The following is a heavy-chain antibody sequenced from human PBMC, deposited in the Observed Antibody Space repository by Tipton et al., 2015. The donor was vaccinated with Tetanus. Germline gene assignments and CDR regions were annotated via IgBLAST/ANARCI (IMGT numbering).Heavy chain of an antibody. Sequence: QLVQSGAEVKKPGASVKVSCKASGYTFTSYGLNWVRKAAGRGFEWMGWLNPKSGSTAYAQKFQGRVTMTSDISITTAYMELKNLRSDDTAAYYCARGNRGSSWYLWGQGTLVTVSS. J-gene: IGHJ4*02. CDR3: ARGNRGSSWYL. CDR2: LNPKSGST. D-gene: IGHD6-13*01. CDR1: GYTFTSYG. V-gene: IGHV1-8*01.